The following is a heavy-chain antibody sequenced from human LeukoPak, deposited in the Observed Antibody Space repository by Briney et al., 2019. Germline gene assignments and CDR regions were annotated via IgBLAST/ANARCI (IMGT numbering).Heavy chain of an antibody. CDR1: GYTFTDYY. J-gene: IGHJ5*02. D-gene: IGHD2-2*01. V-gene: IGHV1-2*02. Sequence: ASVTVSCTASGYTFTDYYIHWVRQAPGQGLEWMGWINPDNGGTNYAQKLQGRVTMTRDTSIRTVYMELSRLRSDDTAVYYCTREARVGNWFDPWGQGTQVTVSS. CDR3: TREARVGNWFDP. CDR2: INPDNGGT.